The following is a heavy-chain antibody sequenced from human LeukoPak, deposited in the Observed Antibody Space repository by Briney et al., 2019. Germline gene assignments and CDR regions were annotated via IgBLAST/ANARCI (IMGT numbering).Heavy chain of an antibody. J-gene: IGHJ3*01. D-gene: IGHD6-13*01. CDR3: AKARIAAAGTGAFDV. CDR1: GFTVSSYG. CDR2: FSATDGSA. V-gene: IGHV3-23*01. Sequence: GGSLRLSCAASGFTVSSYGMTWVRLAPGKGLEWVSAFSATDGSAQYAESVKGRFTISRDDSKNSLYLQMNSLRDEDTAVYYCAKARIAAAGTGAFDVWGQGTMVTVSS.